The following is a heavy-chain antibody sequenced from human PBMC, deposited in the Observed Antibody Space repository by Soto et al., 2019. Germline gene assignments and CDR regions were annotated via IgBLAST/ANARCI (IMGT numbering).Heavy chain of an antibody. D-gene: IGHD1-20*01. J-gene: IGHJ4*02. V-gene: IGHV4-38-2*01. Sequence: SETLSLTCAVSGYSISSGYYWGWIRQPPGKGLEWIGSIYHSGSTYYNPSLESRVSVSVDTSKNQFSLKVSAVTAADTAVYYCASSQKGYNWNYFDHWGQGALVTVSS. CDR1: GYSISSGYY. CDR2: IYHSGST. CDR3: ASSQKGYNWNYFDH.